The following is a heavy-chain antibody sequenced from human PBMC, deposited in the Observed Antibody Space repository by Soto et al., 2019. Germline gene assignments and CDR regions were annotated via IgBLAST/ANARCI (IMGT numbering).Heavy chain of an antibody. CDR3: GKGKELGVVRYGLAA. V-gene: IGHV3-74*01. Sequence: GSLRLCCGASGXSLKRYWMHWVRQAPGKGLVLLSRFGGDENYTDYADSVRGRFTISRDIAKNTIYLQMNSLRSEDTAVYYCGKGKELGVVRYGLAAGGQGTTVT. D-gene: IGHD3-3*01. CDR2: FGGDENYT. J-gene: IGHJ6*02. CDR1: GXSLKRYW.